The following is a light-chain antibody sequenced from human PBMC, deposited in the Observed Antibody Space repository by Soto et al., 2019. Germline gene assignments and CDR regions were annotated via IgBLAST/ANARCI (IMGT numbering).Light chain of an antibody. CDR3: QQYNNWPQT. CDR2: GAS. V-gene: IGKV3-15*01. J-gene: IGKJ1*01. CDR1: QSVSSN. Sequence: EIVMTQSPATLSVSPGERATLSCRASQSVSSNLAWYQQKPGQAPRLLIYGASTRATGIPARLSGSGSGTGFTLTISSLQSEDFAVYYCQQYNNWPQTFGQGTKVEIK.